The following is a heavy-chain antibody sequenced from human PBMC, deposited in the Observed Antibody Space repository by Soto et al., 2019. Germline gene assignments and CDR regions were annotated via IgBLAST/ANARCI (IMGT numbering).Heavy chain of an antibody. CDR2: IYYSGRT. J-gene: IGHJ4*02. CDR1: GESISSSYYS. CDR3: ARHWSTVVTQAYFDH. V-gene: IGHV4-39*01. D-gene: IGHD2-21*02. Sequence: SETLSLTCIVYGESISSSYYSWSWLRPPPGQGLEWIGSIYYSGRTYYNPSFKSRVTISIDTSKNQFSLKLSSVTATDTAVYYCARHWSTVVTQAYFDHWGQGALVTVSA.